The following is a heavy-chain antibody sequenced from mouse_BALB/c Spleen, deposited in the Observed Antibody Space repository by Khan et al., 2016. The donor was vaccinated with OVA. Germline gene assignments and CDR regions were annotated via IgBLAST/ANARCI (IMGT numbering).Heavy chain of an antibody. Sequence: QVQLQQSGAELARPGASVKMSCKASGYTFTSHTMHWVKQRPGQGLEWIGYINPRSGYTNYNQKFNDKATLTVDKSSSTAYMQLSSLTSEDSAVYYCARRTTEYAMDYWGQGTSVTVSS. J-gene: IGHJ4*01. CDR3: ARRTTEYAMDY. D-gene: IGHD2-14*01. CDR2: INPRSGYT. CDR1: GYTFTSHT. V-gene: IGHV1-4*01.